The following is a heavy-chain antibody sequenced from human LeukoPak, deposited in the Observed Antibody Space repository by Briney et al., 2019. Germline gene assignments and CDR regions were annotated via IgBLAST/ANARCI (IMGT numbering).Heavy chain of an antibody. CDR1: GGSFSGYY. CDR2: INHSGST. CDR3: ARGINWNPYWYFDL. D-gene: IGHD1-1*01. V-gene: IGHV4-34*01. Sequence: SETLSLTCAVYGGSFSGYYWSWIRQPPGKGLEWIGEINHSGSTNYNPSLKSRVTISVDTSKDQFSLKLSSVTAADTAVYYCARGINWNPYWYFDLWGRGTLVTVSS. J-gene: IGHJ2*01.